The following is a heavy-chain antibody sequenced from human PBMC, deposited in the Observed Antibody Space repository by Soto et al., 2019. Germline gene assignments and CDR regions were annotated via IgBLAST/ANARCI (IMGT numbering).Heavy chain of an antibody. V-gene: IGHV3-21*01. Sequence: PGGSLRLSCAASGFTFSSYSMNWVRRAPGKGLEWVSSISSSSSYIYYADSVKGRFTISRDNAKNSLYLQMNSLRAEDTSVYYFARDRGDYVIQTSIFFDYWGQGTLVTVSS. CDR1: GFTFSSYS. CDR3: ARDRGDYVIQTSIFFDY. J-gene: IGHJ4*02. CDR2: ISSSSSYI. D-gene: IGHD4-17*01.